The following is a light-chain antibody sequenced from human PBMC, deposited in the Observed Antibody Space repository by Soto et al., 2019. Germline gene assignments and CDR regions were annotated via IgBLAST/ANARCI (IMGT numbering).Light chain of an antibody. J-gene: IGKJ4*01. Sequence: DIQMTQFPSSLSAAVGDRVTITCLASQSVNNYLNWYQQKPGKAPKLLIYGASSLQSGVPSRFSGSGSWTDFTLSITSLQPEDFATYDGQQTSSTPLTFGGGTKVEIK. CDR2: GAS. V-gene: IGKV1-39*01. CDR1: QSVNNY. CDR3: QQTSSTPLT.